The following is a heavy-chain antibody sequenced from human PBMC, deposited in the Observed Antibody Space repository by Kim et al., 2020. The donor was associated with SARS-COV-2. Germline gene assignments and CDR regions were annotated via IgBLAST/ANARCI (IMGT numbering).Heavy chain of an antibody. V-gene: IGHV5-51*01. D-gene: IGHD2-2*01. CDR2: IYPGDSNI. CDR1: GYSFTNYW. J-gene: IGHJ4*02. Sequence: GESLKISCKGSGYSFTNYWIGWVRQMPGKGLEWMGIIYPGDSNIRYSPSFQGQVTISADNSISTAYLQWSSLKASDTAMYYCARRRPALNPYYFDYWGQGNLVTVSS. CDR3: ARRRPALNPYYFDY.